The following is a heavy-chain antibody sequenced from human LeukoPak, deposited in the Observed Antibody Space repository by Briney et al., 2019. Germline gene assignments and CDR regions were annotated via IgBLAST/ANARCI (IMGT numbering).Heavy chain of an antibody. J-gene: IGHJ4*02. D-gene: IGHD2/OR15-2a*01. Sequence: GGSLRLSCAASGNYWMHWVRQAPGKGLVWVSHINSDGSWASYADSVKGRFTISKDNAKNTVYLQMNSLRAEDTAVYYCVSFYETYWGRGTLVTVSS. CDR3: VSFYETY. CDR1: GNYW. V-gene: IGHV3-74*01. CDR2: INSDGSWA.